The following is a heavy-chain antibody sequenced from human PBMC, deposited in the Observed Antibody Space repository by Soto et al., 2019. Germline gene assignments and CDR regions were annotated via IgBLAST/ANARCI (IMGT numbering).Heavy chain of an antibody. Sequence: GSCPTLVNPTQTLTLTCSFSGFSLTTAGVGVGWVRQSPGEALVWFALIYWDDDERYSPSLKTRLTITKDTSKNQVVLKMTNMAPVDTATYYCAHSRNLITEDAQVGDFDYWGQGTLVTVSS. CDR1: GFSLTTAGVG. D-gene: IGHD3-10*01. CDR2: IYWDDDE. CDR3: AHSRNLITEDAQVGDFDY. V-gene: IGHV2-5*02. J-gene: IGHJ4*02.